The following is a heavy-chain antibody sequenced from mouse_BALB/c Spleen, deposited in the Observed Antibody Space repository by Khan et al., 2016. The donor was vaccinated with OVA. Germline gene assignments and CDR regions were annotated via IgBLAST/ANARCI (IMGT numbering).Heavy chain of an antibody. J-gene: IGHJ4*01. Sequence: QVQLKESGPGLVAPSQSLSITCTVSGFSLSRYGVHWVRQPPGKGLEWLGLIWGGGSTDYNSALKSRLSITKDNSKSQVFLKMNSLQTDDTAMYYSARNFISYYAFSYWLPRTSLPVSS. D-gene: IGHD1-2*01. CDR1: GFSLSRYG. CDR3: ARNFISYYAFSY. CDR2: IWGGGST. V-gene: IGHV2-6-4*01.